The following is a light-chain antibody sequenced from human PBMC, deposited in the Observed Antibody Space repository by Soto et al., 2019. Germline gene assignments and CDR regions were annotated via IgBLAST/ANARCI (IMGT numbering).Light chain of an antibody. V-gene: IGLV1-40*01. CDR2: GNS. CDR3: QSYDSSLSGWV. J-gene: IGLJ3*02. Sequence: QPVLTQPPSVSGAPGQRVTISCTGSSSNIGAGYDVHWYQQLPGTAPKLLIYGNSNRPSGVPDRFSGSKSGTSASLAITGLRAEADADYSCQSYDSSLSGWVFGGGTKLTVL. CDR1: SSNIGAGYD.